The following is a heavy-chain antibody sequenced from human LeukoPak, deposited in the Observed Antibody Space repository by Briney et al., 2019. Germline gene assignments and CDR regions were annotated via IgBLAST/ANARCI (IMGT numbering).Heavy chain of an antibody. CDR1: GGSISSYY. Sequence: SETLSLTCTVSGGSISSYYWSWIRQPAGEGLEWIGRIYTSGSTNYNPSLKSRVTMSVDTSKNQFSLKLSSVTAADTAVYYCARDYSVDDYGSYGMDVWGQGTTVTVSS. V-gene: IGHV4-4*07. D-gene: IGHD4-17*01. CDR2: IYTSGST. CDR3: ARDYSVDDYGSYGMDV. J-gene: IGHJ6*01.